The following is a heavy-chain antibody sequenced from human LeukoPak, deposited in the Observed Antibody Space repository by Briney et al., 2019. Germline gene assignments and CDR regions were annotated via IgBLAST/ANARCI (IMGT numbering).Heavy chain of an antibody. Sequence: GGSLRLSCAASGFTFSSYSMNWVRQAPGKGLEWVSSISSSSSYIYYADSVKGRFTISRDNAKNSLYLQMNSLRAEDTAVYYCAREYYYDSSDNSETSVYWGQGTLVTVSS. D-gene: IGHD3-22*01. CDR1: GFTFSSYS. CDR2: ISSSSSYI. V-gene: IGHV3-21*01. CDR3: AREYYYDSSDNSETSVY. J-gene: IGHJ4*02.